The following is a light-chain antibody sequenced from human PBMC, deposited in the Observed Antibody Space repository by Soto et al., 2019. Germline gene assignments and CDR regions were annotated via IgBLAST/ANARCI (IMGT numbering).Light chain of an antibody. CDR1: QSISSW. CDR2: DAS. CDR3: QQYNSYSNT. Sequence: DIQMTQSPSTLSASVGDRVTITCRASQSISSWLAWYQQKPGKAPKLLIYDASCLESGVPSRFSGSGSGTEFTLTISSLQPDDFATHYCQQYNSYSNTFGQGTKLAIK. V-gene: IGKV1-5*01. J-gene: IGKJ2*01.